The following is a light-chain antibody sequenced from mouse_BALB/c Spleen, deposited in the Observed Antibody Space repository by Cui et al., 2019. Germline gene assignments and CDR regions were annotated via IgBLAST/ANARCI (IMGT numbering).Light chain of an antibody. CDR1: PGISNY. J-gene: IGKJ4*01. Sequence: DILMTQSTSSLSASLGGRVTISSSASPGISNYLNWYQQKPDGTVKLLIYYTSSLDSGVPSRFSGSGSGTDYSLTISNLEPEDIATYYCQQYSKLPFTFGSGTKLEIK. V-gene: IGKV10-94*01. CDR2: YTS. CDR3: QQYSKLPFT.